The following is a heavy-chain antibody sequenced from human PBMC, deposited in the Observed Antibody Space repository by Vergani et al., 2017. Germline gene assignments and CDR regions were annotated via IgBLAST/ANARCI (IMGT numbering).Heavy chain of an antibody. CDR3: ARRSGGYYSGGKVHPLRTAFDV. Sequence: QVQLQASGPGRVKPSQTLSLTCTMSGGSISAGYYFWSWIRQPAGKGLEWLGHISASGNASHSPSLKTRVPMSGDTSKNQFSLTVTSVTAADTAIYFCARRSGGYYSGGKVHPLRTAFDVWGHGTVVTVSS. CDR1: GGSISAGYYF. CDR2: ISASGNA. D-gene: IGHD2-15*01. V-gene: IGHV4-61*02. J-gene: IGHJ3*01.